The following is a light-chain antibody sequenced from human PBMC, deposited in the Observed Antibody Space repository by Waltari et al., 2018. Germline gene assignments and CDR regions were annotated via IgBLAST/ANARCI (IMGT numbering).Light chain of an antibody. Sequence: QSVLTQPPSESGTPGQRVTISCSGSSSNIGNNVVNWYQQVPGTTPKLLIYRNEQRPSGVPDRISGSKSGTSASRAISGLQSEDEAHYYCAAWDDSLNGRWVFGGGTKLTVL. CDR1: SSNIGNNV. J-gene: IGLJ2*01. V-gene: IGLV1-44*01. CDR2: RNE. CDR3: AAWDDSLNGRWV.